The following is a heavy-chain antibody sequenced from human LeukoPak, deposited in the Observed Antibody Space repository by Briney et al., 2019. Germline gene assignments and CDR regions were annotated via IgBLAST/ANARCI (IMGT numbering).Heavy chain of an antibody. CDR2: IYYSGST. D-gene: IGHD1-26*01. CDR3: ARSTWEVVPFDY. J-gene: IGHJ4*02. V-gene: IGHV4-59*01. Sequence: SETLSLTCTVSGGSISRYYWSWIRQPPGKGLEWIGYIYYSGSTNYNPSLKSRVTISVDTSKNQFSLKLSSVTAADTAVYYCARSTWEVVPFDYWGQGTLVTVSS. CDR1: GGSISRYY.